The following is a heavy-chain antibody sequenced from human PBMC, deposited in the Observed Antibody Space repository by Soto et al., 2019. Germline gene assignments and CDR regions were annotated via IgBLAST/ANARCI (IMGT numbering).Heavy chain of an antibody. CDR1: GFTFNSYA. CDR3: ARDGRCGGGTCYSSGWFDP. CDR2: ISSDGSNK. Sequence: QVQLVESGGGVVQPGRSLRLSCAASGFTFNSYALHWVRQAPGKGLEWVAVISSDGSNKYYAESVKGRFTISRDNTKNTLYRQMNTLSTEDTAVYYCARDGRCGGGTCYSSGWFDPWGQGTLVTVSS. J-gene: IGHJ5*02. D-gene: IGHD2-15*01. V-gene: IGHV3-30*04.